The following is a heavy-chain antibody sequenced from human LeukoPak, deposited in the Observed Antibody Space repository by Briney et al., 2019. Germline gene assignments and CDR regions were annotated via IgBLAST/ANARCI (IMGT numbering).Heavy chain of an antibody. Sequence: GGSLRLSCAASGFTFSSYEMNWVRQAPGKGLEWVSYISSSGSTIYYADSVKGRLTISRDNAKNSLYLQMNSLRAEDTAVYYCARGVTMIGNWFDPWGQGTLVTVSS. V-gene: IGHV3-48*03. CDR2: ISSSGSTI. J-gene: IGHJ5*02. CDR3: ARGVTMIGNWFDP. D-gene: IGHD3-22*01. CDR1: GFTFSSYE.